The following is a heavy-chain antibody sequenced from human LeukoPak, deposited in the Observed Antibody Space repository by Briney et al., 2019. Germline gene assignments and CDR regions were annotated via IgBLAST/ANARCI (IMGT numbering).Heavy chain of an antibody. D-gene: IGHD2-15*01. CDR1: GGXISSGGYY. V-gene: IGHV4-31*03. Sequence: SETLSLTCTVSGGXISSGGYYWSWIRQHPGKGLEWIGYIYYSGSTYYNPSLKSRVTISVDTSKNQFSLKLSSVIAADTAVYYCARESNFGYCSGGSCYSLWGQGTLVTVSS. CDR2: IYYSGST. J-gene: IGHJ4*02. CDR3: ARESNFGYCSGGSCYSL.